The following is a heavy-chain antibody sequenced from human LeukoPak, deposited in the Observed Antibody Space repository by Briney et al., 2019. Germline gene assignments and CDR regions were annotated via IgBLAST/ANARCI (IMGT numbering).Heavy chain of an antibody. D-gene: IGHD3-22*01. V-gene: IGHV3-74*01. Sequence: PGGSLRLSCAASGFTFSTSWMNWVRQAPGTGLVWVSRLNGDGDTINYAESVKGRFTISRDNSKNTLYLQMNSLRAEDTALYYCARARNDYDSNGFSLLDYWGQGTLVTVSS. CDR3: ARARNDYDSNGFSLLDY. J-gene: IGHJ4*02. CDR1: GFTFSTSW. CDR2: LNGDGDTI.